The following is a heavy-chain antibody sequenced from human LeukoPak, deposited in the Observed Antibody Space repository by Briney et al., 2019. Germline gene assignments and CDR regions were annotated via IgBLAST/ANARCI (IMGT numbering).Heavy chain of an antibody. CDR3: ARERDHDILTGPWYYYGMGV. D-gene: IGHD3-9*01. CDR1: GYSFMSYG. J-gene: IGHJ6*02. Sequence: GASVKVSCKASGYSFMSYGMSWVRQAPGQGLEWMGWISGYNGKTSYAQKVQDRVIMTTDTSTSTAYMELRSLRSDDTAVYYCARERDHDILTGPWYYYGMGVWGQGTTVTVSS. V-gene: IGHV1-18*04. CDR2: ISGYNGKT.